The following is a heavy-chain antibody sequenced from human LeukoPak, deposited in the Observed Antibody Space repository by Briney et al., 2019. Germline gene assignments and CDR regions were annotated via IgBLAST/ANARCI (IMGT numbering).Heavy chain of an antibody. D-gene: IGHD3-16*01. CDR3: ARGGDRSALFDY. CDR1: GGSINSYY. V-gene: IGHV4-59*01. J-gene: IGHJ4*02. Sequence: PSETLSLTCTVSGGSINSYYWSWIRQPPGKGLEWIGYIYYSGSTNYNPSLKSRVTISVDTSKNQFSLKLTSVTAADTAVYYCARGGDRSALFDYWGQGTLVTVSS. CDR2: IYYSGST.